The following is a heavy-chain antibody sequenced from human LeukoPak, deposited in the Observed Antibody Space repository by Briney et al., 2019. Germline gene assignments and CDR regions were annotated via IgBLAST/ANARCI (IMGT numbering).Heavy chain of an antibody. Sequence: ASVKVSCKVSGYTLTELSMHWVRQAPGKGLEWMGGFDPEDGETIYAQKFQGRVAMTEDTSTDTAYMELSSLRSEDTAVYYCATALLYDTSGYPATGAFDIWGQGTMVTVSS. D-gene: IGHD3-22*01. CDR3: ATALLYDTSGYPATGAFDI. CDR2: FDPEDGET. J-gene: IGHJ3*02. V-gene: IGHV1-24*01. CDR1: GYTLTELS.